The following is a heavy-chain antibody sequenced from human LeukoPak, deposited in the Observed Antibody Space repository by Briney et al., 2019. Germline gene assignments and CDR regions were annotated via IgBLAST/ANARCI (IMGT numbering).Heavy chain of an antibody. J-gene: IGHJ5*02. Sequence: GGSLRPSCAASGFTFSSYAMHWVRQAPGKGLEWVAVISYDGSNKYYADSVKSRFTISRDNSKNTLYLQMNSLRAEDTAVYYCARESLLRGIVGATVSWFDPWAREPWSPSPQ. CDR3: ARESLLRGIVGATVSWFDP. D-gene: IGHD1-26*01. CDR2: ISYDGSNK. CDR1: GFTFSSYA. V-gene: IGHV3-30-3*01.